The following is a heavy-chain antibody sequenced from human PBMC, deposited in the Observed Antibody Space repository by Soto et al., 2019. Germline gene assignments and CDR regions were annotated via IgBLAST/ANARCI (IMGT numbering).Heavy chain of an antibody. CDR2: IYYTGST. J-gene: IGHJ3*01. CDR1: GGSISSSINS. CDR3: ARHEYDSSRYDALDX. Sequence: SETLSLTCTVSGGSISSSINSWGWIRQPPGKGLEWIGSIYYTGSTYYNPSLKRRVTMSVDTSKNQFSLKLSSVTAADTAVYYCARHEYDSSRYDALDXWGQGTMVTVS. D-gene: IGHD3-22*01. V-gene: IGHV4-39*01.